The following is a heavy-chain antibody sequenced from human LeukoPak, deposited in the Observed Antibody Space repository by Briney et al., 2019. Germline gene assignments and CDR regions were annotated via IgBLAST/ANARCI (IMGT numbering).Heavy chain of an antibody. J-gene: IGHJ4*02. CDR3: ARDPGVYCSGGSCYGGHFDY. Sequence: GASVKVSCKASGYTFTSYGISWVRQAPGQGLEWMGWITVYNGNTNYAQKLQGRVTMTRDMSTSTVYMELSSLRSEDTAVYYCARDPGVYCSGGSCYGGHFDYWGQGTLVTVSS. CDR1: GYTFTSYG. CDR2: ITVYNGNT. V-gene: IGHV1-18*01. D-gene: IGHD2-15*01.